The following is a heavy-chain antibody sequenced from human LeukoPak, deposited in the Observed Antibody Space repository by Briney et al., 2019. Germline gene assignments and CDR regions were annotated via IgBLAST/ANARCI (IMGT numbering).Heavy chain of an antibody. Sequence: SETLSLTCTASSGSISSGDYYWSWIRQPPGKGLEWIGYMYYSGSTNYKPSLKSRVTVSVDTSKNQFSLKLSSVIAADTAVYYCARLRRPGIFDYWGQGTLVTVSS. V-gene: IGHV4-61*08. CDR3: ARLRRPGIFDY. CDR2: MYYSGST. D-gene: IGHD3-10*01. CDR1: SGSISSGDYY. J-gene: IGHJ4*02.